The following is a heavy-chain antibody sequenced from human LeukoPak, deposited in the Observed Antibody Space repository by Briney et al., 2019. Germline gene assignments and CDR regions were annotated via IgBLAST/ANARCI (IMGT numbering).Heavy chain of an antibody. J-gene: IGHJ6*03. CDR1: GFTFSSYA. Sequence: GGSLRLSCAASGFTFSSYAMSWVRQAPGKGLEWVSAISGSGGSTYYADSVKGRFTISRDNSKNTLYLQMNSLRAEDTAVYYCANSPVPDYYYYMDVWGKGTTVTVSS. V-gene: IGHV3-23*01. CDR2: ISGSGGST. CDR3: ANSPVPDYYYYMDV.